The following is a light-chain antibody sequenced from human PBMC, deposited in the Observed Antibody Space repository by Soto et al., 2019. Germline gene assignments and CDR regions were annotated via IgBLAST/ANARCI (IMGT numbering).Light chain of an antibody. CDR1: SDYSNYN. V-gene: IGLV9-49*01. J-gene: IGLJ2*01. CDR2: VGTGGIVG. CDR3: GADHGSGSNFVVV. Sequence: QTVVTQPPSASASLGASVTLTCTLSSDYSNYNVDWYQQRPGKGPRFVMRVGTGGIVGSKGDGIPDRFSVLGSGLNRYLTINNIQEEDESDYHCGADHGSGSNFVVVFGGGTQLTVL.